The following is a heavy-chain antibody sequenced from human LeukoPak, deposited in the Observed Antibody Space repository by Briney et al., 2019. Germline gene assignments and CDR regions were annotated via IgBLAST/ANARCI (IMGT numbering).Heavy chain of an antibody. CDR3: ARQGGKRWLQFLYYFDY. Sequence: PSETLSLTCAVSGGSISSGGYSWSWIRQPPGKGLEWIGYIYYSGSTYYNPSLKSRVTISVDTSKNQFSLKLSSVTAADTAVYYCARQGGKRWLQFLYYFDYWGQGTLVTVSS. J-gene: IGHJ4*02. V-gene: IGHV4-30-4*07. CDR2: IYYSGST. CDR1: GGSISSGGYS. D-gene: IGHD5-24*01.